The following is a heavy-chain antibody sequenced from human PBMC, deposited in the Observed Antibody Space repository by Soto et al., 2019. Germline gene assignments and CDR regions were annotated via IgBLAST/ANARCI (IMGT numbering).Heavy chain of an antibody. CDR3: ARYRPDTAMVTDYYYYMDV. V-gene: IGHV1-18*01. CDR1: GYTFTSYG. CDR2: ISAYNGNT. Sequence: ASVKVSCKASGYTFTSYGISWVRQAPGQGLEWMGWISAYNGNTNYAQKLQGRVTMTTDPSTSTAYMELRSLRSDDTAVYYCARYRPDTAMVTDYYYYMDVWGKGTTVTVSS. D-gene: IGHD5-18*01. J-gene: IGHJ6*03.